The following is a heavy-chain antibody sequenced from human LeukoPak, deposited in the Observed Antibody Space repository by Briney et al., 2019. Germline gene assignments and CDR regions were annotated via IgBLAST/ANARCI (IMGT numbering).Heavy chain of an antibody. CDR3: ARREDFDY. V-gene: IGHV3-23*01. CDR1: GFTFTSYA. D-gene: IGHD1-26*01. J-gene: IGHJ4*02. Sequence: GGSLRLSCAASGFTFTSYAMSWVRQAPGKGLEWVSAISGSGGNAYYTDSVKGRFTISRDNSKTTLYLQMNSLRAEDTAVYYCARREDFDYWGQGTLVTVSS. CDR2: ISGSGGNA.